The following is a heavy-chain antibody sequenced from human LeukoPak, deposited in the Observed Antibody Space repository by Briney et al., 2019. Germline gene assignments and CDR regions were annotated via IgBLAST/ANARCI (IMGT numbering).Heavy chain of an antibody. J-gene: IGHJ5*02. D-gene: IGHD6-19*01. CDR1: GGSFSDYY. CDR2: INHSGST. V-gene: IGHV4-34*01. CDR3: ARGSGYSSGWYWIGWFDP. Sequence: LETLSLTCAVYGGSFSDYYWSWIRQPPGKGLEWIGEINHSGSTNYNPSLKSRVTISVDTSKNQFSLKLSSVTAADTAVYYCARGSGYSSGWYWIGWFDPWGQGTLVTVSS.